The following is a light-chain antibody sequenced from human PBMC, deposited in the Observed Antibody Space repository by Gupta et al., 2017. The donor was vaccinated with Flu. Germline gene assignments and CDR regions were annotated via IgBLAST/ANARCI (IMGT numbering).Light chain of an antibody. V-gene: IGKV3-20*01. CDR2: GAS. J-gene: IGKJ2*01. CDR3: KQYGEIPYT. Sequence: VLSPSPGTLSLSPGERATLSCTASPSLSSGYLAWYQQKPGQAPRLLAYGASSRATGIPDRFSGSGSGTDLTLNISRVEAEDVAVYYCKQYGEIPYTFGQGTKLEIK. CDR1: PSLSSGY.